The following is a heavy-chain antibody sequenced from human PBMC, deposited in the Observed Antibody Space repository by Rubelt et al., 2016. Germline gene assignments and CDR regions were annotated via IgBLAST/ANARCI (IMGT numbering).Heavy chain of an antibody. V-gene: IGHV3-23*01. D-gene: IGHD3-22*01. CDR3: AKERYDDDSGYLGPDAFDV. CDR1: GFTFRSYA. CDR2: ISGSGGST. J-gene: IGHJ3*01. Sequence: SCAASGFTFRSYAMTWVRPVPGQGLQWVSGISGSGGSTYNADAVKGRFTISRDNPKNTLYLQMNSLRAEDMAAYYCAKERYDDDSGYLGPDAFDVWGQGTMVTV.